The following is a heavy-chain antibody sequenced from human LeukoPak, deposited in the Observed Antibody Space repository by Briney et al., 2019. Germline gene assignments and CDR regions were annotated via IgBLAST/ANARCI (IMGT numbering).Heavy chain of an antibody. D-gene: IGHD6-19*01. CDR3: ARPGGRLGRSPFDY. CDR1: GGSFSSGTFY. J-gene: IGHJ4*02. CDR2: IHFSWGT. Sequence: PSETLSLTCTFSGGSFSSGTFYWAWIRQPPGKGPEGIGSIHFSWGTYYNPSLESRVAIYVDTSKNQFFLKVTSVAAADTAVYYCARPGGRLGRSPFDYWGRGTLVTVSS. V-gene: IGHV4-39*01.